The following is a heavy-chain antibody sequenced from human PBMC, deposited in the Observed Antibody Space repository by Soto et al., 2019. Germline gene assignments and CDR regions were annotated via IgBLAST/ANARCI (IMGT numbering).Heavy chain of an antibody. CDR1: GYSFTSYW. CDR3: ARRDYGPPIPHSGMDV. D-gene: IGHD4-17*01. CDR2: IYPGDSDT. Sequence: GESVKIPCQGSGYSFTSYWIGWVRQMPGKGLEWMGIIYPGDSDTRYSPSFHGQVTISADKSISTAYVQWSSLKAADTAMYYCARRDYGPPIPHSGMDVWGQGTTVTVSS. J-gene: IGHJ6*02. V-gene: IGHV5-51*01.